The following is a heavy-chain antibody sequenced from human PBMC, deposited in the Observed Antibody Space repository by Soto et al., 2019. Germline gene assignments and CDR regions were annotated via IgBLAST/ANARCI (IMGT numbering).Heavy chain of an antibody. J-gene: IGHJ4*02. V-gene: IGHV4-59*01. CDR1: GGSISSYY. Sequence: SETLSLTCTLSGGSISSYYWSWIRQPPGKGLEWIGYIYHSGSTNYNPSLKSRVTISVDTSKNQFSLKLTSVTAADTAVYYCARVGYYGSSGYYYFDYWGQGTLVTVSS. D-gene: IGHD3-22*01. CDR3: ARVGYYGSSGYYYFDY. CDR2: IYHSGST.